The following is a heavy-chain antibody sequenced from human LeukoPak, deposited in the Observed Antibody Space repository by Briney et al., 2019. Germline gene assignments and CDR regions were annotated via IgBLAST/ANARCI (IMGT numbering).Heavy chain of an antibody. CDR2: ISWNSGSI. J-gene: IGHJ6*02. D-gene: IGHD3-10*01. CDR3: AKDLIWFGELGDYGMDV. Sequence: GGSLRLSCAASGFTFDDYAMHWVRQAPGKGLEWVSGISWNSGSIGYADSVKGRFTISRDNAKNSLYLQMNSLRAEDTALCYCAKDLIWFGELGDYGMDVWGQGTTVTVSS. CDR1: GFTFDDYA. V-gene: IGHV3-9*01.